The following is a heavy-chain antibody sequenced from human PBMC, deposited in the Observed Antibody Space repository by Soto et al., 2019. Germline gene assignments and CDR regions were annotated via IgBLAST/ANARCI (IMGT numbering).Heavy chain of an antibody. V-gene: IGHV1-18*01. CDR3: ARVVGALGHWFDP. CDR1: GYTFTSYG. J-gene: IGHJ5*02. D-gene: IGHD1-26*01. Sequence: ASVKVSCKASGYTFTSYGLSWVRQAPGQGLEWMGRISAYNYNTNYAQKLQGRVTMTTDTSTSTAYMELRSPRSDDTAVYYCARVVGALGHWFDPWGQGTLVTVSS. CDR2: ISAYNYNT.